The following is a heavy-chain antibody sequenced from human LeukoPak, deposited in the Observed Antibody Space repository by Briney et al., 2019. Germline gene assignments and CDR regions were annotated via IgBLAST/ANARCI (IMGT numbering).Heavy chain of an antibody. CDR1: GGSISSYY. V-gene: IGHV4-39*07. D-gene: IGHD2-15*01. Sequence: SETLSLTCTVSGGSISSYYWGWIRQPPGKGLEWIGSIYYSGSTYYNPSLKSRVTISVDTSKNQFSLKLSSVTAADTAVYYCAKIVFYYYYYMDVWGKGTTVTVSS. CDR3: AKIVFYYYYYMDV. CDR2: IYYSGST. J-gene: IGHJ6*03.